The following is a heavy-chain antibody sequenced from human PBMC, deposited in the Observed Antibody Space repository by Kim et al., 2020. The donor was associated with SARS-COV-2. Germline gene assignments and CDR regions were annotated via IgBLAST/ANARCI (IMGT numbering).Heavy chain of an antibody. Sequence: SPNDNPSLKSRVTISVDTSKNQFSLKLSSVTAADTAVYYCARGHYDIYDYWGQGTLVTVSS. CDR3: ARGHYDIYDY. CDR2: SP. V-gene: IGHV4-34*01. J-gene: IGHJ4*02. D-gene: IGHD3-9*01.